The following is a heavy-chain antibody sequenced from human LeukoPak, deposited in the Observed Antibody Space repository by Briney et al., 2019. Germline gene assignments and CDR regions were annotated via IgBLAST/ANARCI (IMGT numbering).Heavy chain of an antibody. CDR2: INSDGSST. CDR3: ARSRLGFDY. CDR1: GFIFNDYA. V-gene: IGHV3-74*01. Sequence: GGSLRLSCAASGFIFNDYAMHWVRQAPGKGLEWVSGINSDGSSTSYADSVKGRFTISRDNAKNTLYLQMNSLRAEDTAVYYCARSRLGFDYWGQGTLVTVSS. J-gene: IGHJ4*02. D-gene: IGHD6-19*01.